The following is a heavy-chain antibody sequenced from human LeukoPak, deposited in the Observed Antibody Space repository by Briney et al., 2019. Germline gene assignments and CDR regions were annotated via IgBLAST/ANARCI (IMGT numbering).Heavy chain of an antibody. V-gene: IGHV1-69*13. CDR3: ARDDYGLALPDDY. CDR1: GGTFSSYA. CDR2: IIPIFGTA. Sequence: GASVKVSCKASGGTFSSYAISWVRQAPGQGLEWMGGIIPIFGTANYAQKFQGRVTITADESTSTAYMELRSLRSDDTAVYYCARDDYGLALPDDYWGQGTLVTVSS. J-gene: IGHJ4*02. D-gene: IGHD4-17*01.